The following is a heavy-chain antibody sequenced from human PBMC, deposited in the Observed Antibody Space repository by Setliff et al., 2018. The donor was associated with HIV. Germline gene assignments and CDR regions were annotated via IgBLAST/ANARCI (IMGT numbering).Heavy chain of an antibody. CDR2: IYYSGST. D-gene: IGHD3-10*01. CDR3: ARGSAYYYGSGIDY. Sequence: NPSETLSLTCTVSGGSISSYYWSWIRQPPGKGLEWIGYIYYSGSTNYNPSLKSRVTISVDTSKNRFSLKLSSVTAADTAVYYCARGSAYYYGSGIDYWGQGTLVTVSS. V-gene: IGHV4-59*01. J-gene: IGHJ4*02. CDR1: GGSISSYY.